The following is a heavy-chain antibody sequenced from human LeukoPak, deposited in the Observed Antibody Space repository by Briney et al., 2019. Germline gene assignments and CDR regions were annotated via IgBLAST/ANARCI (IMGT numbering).Heavy chain of an antibody. J-gene: IGHJ4*02. Sequence: QPGGTLRLSCAASGFTFSSYGMSWVRQAPGKELKWVSAISGSGGSTYYADSVKGRFTISRDNSKNTLYLQMNSLRAEDTAVYYCAKSGYNRFDYWGQGTLVTVSS. CDR2: ISGSGGST. V-gene: IGHV3-23*01. CDR3: AKSGYNRFDY. D-gene: IGHD5-24*01. CDR1: GFTFSSYG.